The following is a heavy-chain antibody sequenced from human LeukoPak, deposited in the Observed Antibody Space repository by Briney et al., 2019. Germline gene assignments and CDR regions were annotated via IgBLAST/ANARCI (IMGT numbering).Heavy chain of an antibody. J-gene: IGHJ4*02. Sequence: GGSLRLSCAGSGFTFSSHTMSWVRQAPGKGLEWVSAISGIGGIIYDADSVKGRFTISRDNSKNTLYLQMKSLRAEDTAVYYCAKEEGAQIHNWGQGTLVTVSS. CDR1: GFTFSSHT. CDR3: AKEEGAQIHN. V-gene: IGHV3-23*01. CDR2: ISGIGGII.